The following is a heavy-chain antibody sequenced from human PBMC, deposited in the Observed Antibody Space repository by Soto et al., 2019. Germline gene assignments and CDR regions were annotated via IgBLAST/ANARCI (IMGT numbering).Heavy chain of an antibody. V-gene: IGHV1-3*01. CDR3: ERERGGYCSSTSCPVPDY. J-gene: IGHJ4*02. CDR1: GYTFTSYA. CDR2: INAGNGNT. Sequence: QVQLVQSGAEVKKPGASVKVSCKASGYTFTSYAMHWVREAPGQRLEWMGWINAGNGNTKYSQKFQGRVTITRDTSASTAYMELSSLRSEDTAVYYCERERGGYCSSTSCPVPDYWGQGTLVTVSS. D-gene: IGHD2-2*01.